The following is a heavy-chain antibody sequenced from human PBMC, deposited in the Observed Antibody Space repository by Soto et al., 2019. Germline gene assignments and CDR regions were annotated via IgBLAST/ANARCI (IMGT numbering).Heavy chain of an antibody. CDR2: IKQDGSET. CDR1: GFTFSNYW. D-gene: IGHD6-19*01. Sequence: EVQLVESGGGLVQPGGSPRLSCAASGFTFSNYWMSWVRQAPGKGLEWVANIKQDGSETYYVDSVKGRFTISRDNAENSLYLQMNSLRAEDTAVYYCARDSGSSGWYEDYWGQGTLVTVSS. CDR3: ARDSGSSGWYEDY. J-gene: IGHJ4*02. V-gene: IGHV3-7*01.